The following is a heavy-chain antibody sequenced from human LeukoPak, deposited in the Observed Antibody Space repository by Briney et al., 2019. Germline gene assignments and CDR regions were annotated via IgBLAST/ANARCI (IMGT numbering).Heavy chain of an antibody. V-gene: IGHV6-1*01. Sequence: SQTLSLTCAISGDSVSSINGAWNWTRQSPSRGLEWVGRTYYRSKWYFDYAESLKGRVTISPDTSKNQFSLQLNSVIPEDTAIYYCTRDLGNTGWYTFDFWGQGTLVTVSS. CDR1: GDSVSSINGA. CDR2: TYYRSKWYF. CDR3: TRDLGNTGWYTFDF. D-gene: IGHD6-19*01. J-gene: IGHJ4*02.